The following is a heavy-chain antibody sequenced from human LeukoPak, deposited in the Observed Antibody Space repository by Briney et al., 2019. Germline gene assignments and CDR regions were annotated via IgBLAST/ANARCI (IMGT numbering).Heavy chain of an antibody. D-gene: IGHD6-19*01. J-gene: IGHJ4*02. CDR3: ATRGGSGWFPIDY. Sequence: SETLSLTCTVSGGSISSSSYYWGWIRQPPGKGLEWIGSIYYSGSTYYNPSLKSRVTISVDTSKNQFSLKLSSVTAADTAVYYCATRGGSGWFPIDYWGQGTLVTVSS. CDR1: GGSISSSSYY. V-gene: IGHV4-39*01. CDR2: IYYSGST.